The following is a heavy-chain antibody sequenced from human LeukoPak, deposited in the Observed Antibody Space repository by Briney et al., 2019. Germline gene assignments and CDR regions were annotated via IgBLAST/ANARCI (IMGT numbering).Heavy chain of an antibody. Sequence: SETLSLTCTVSGGSFSGYYWSWIRQPPGKGLEWIGEINHSGSTNYNPSLKSRVTISVDTSKNQFSLKLSSVTAADTAVYYCARTGKSNDFWSGYYRVYFDYWGQGTLVTVSS. D-gene: IGHD3-3*01. CDR2: INHSGST. J-gene: IGHJ4*02. CDR1: GGSFSGYY. CDR3: ARTGKSNDFWSGYYRVYFDY. V-gene: IGHV4-34*01.